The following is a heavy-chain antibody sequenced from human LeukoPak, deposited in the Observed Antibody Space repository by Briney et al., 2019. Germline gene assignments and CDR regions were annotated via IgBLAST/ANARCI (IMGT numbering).Heavy chain of an antibody. Sequence: PLASVKVSCKASGGTFSSYAISWVRQASGQGLEWMGGIIPIFGTANCAQKFQGRVTITADESTSTAYMELSSLRSEDTAVYYCAVRYFDWLLPPRHYYYGVDVWGQGTTVTVSS. V-gene: IGHV1-69*13. D-gene: IGHD3-9*01. J-gene: IGHJ6*02. CDR1: GGTFSSYA. CDR3: AVRYFDWLLPPRHYYYGVDV. CDR2: IIPIFGTA.